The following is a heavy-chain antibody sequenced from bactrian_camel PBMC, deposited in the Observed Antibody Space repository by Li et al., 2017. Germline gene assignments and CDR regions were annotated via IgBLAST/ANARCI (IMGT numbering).Heavy chain of an antibody. D-gene: IGHD7*01. CDR1: GGSFGATD. V-gene: IGHV3S53*01. J-gene: IGHJ4*01. CDR2: LTWDGTT. CDR3: AAVSTGPCLSVISRGSPQRGDFQF. Sequence: HVQLVESGGGSVQDGGSLRLSCTISGGSFGATDMGWYRQAPGNECDLVSSLTWDGTTYYDDSVKGRFTITHDNTKNTHFLEMSNLQPEDSAVYYCAAVSTGPCLSVISRGSPQRGDFQFWGQGTQVTVS.